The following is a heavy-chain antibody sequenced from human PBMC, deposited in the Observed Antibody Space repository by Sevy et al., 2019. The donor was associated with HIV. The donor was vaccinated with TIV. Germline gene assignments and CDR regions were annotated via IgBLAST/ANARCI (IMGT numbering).Heavy chain of an antibody. D-gene: IGHD3-22*01. J-gene: IGHJ3*02. Sequence: GGSLRLSCAASGFTFSSYAMSWVRQAPGKGLEWVSAISGSGGSTYYADSVKGRFTFSRDNTKNTLYLKMNSLRAEDTAVYYCANDYQLTYDSSGYYYKDAFDIWGQGTMVTVSS. V-gene: IGHV3-23*01. CDR1: GFTFSSYA. CDR2: ISGSGGST. CDR3: ANDYQLTYDSSGYYYKDAFDI.